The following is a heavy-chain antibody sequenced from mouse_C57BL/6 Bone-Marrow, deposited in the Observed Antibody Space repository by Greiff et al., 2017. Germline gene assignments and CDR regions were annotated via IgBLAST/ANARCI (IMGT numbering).Heavy chain of an antibody. Sequence: EVHLVESGPELVKPGASVKISCKASGYSFTDYNMNWVKQSKGKSLEWIGVINPNYGTTSYNQKFKGKATLTVDQSSSTAYMQLNSLTSEDSAVYYCARYPITTVVATDAMDYWGQGTSVTVSS. V-gene: IGHV1-39*01. CDR2: INPNYGTT. J-gene: IGHJ4*01. CDR3: ARYPITTVVATDAMDY. D-gene: IGHD1-1*01. CDR1: GYSFTDYN.